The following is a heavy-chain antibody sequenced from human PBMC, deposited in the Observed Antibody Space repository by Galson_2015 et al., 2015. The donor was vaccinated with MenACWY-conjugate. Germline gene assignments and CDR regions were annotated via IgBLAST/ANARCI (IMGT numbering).Heavy chain of an antibody. CDR2: SYYRSQWHY. CDR3: AREGSSRYHSDYFCCAS. D-gene: IGHD3-22*01. CDR1: GDSVSSNRAA. J-gene: IGHJ5*02. Sequence: CAISGDSVSSNRAAWNWIRQSPSRGFEWLGRSYYRSQWHYDYAVSVKGRMTINPDTSKNEISLQLHSVTPEDTAVYYCAREGSSRYHSDYFCCASWGQGTLVTVSS. V-gene: IGHV6-1*01.